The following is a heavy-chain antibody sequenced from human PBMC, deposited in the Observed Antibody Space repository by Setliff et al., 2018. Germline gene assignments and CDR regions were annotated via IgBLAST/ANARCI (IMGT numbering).Heavy chain of an antibody. CDR2: IYTSGST. Sequence: SETLSLTCTVSGGSISSGSYYWSWIRQPAGKGLEWIGRIYTSGSTNYNPSLKSRVTISVDTSKNQFSLKLSSVTAAATAVYYCARHASPYSSGWYSMAAWFDPWGQGTLVTVSS. V-gene: IGHV4-61*02. D-gene: IGHD6-19*01. CDR1: GGSISSGSYY. CDR3: ARHASPYSSGWYSMAAWFDP. J-gene: IGHJ5*02.